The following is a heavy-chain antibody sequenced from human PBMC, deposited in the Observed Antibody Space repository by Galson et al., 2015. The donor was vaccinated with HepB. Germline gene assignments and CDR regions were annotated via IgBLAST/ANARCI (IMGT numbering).Heavy chain of an antibody. J-gene: IGHJ4*02. Sequence: SLRLSCAASGFTFSNAWMSWVRQAPGKGLEWVGRIKSKTDGGTTDYAAPVKGRFTISRDDSKNTLYLQMNSLKTEDTAVYYCTLQGYYDFWSGYPEGRYWGQGTLVTVSS. D-gene: IGHD3-3*01. CDR3: TLQGYYDFWSGYPEGRY. CDR2: IKSKTDGGTT. CDR1: GFTFSNAW. V-gene: IGHV3-15*01.